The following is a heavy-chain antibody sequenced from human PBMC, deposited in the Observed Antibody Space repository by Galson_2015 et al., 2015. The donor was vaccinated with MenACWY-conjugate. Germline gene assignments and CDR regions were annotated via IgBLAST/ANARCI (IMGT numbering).Heavy chain of an antibody. D-gene: IGHD5-12*01. Sequence: SLRLSCAVSGVTVSANCMSRVRQAPGKGLEWVSILCSGTTTRYADSVKGRFAISGDDSTNTVYLQMSSLRAEDTAMYYCARSTVGYGERWLHPWGQGIPVTVSS. J-gene: IGHJ5*02. CDR3: ARSTVGYGERWLHP. CDR2: LCSGTTT. CDR1: GVTVSANC. V-gene: IGHV3-53*01.